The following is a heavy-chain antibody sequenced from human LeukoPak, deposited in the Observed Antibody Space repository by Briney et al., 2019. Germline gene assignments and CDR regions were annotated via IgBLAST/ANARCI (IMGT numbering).Heavy chain of an antibody. D-gene: IGHD3-10*01. V-gene: IGHV3-74*01. CDR2: INGDETDT. Sequence: PGGSLRLSCAASGFTFSSYWMHWVRQAPGKGLVWVSQINGDETDTGYADSLKGRFTISRDNAKNTLYLQMNSLRAEDTAVYYCARVGIWFGELLYEDYWGQGTLVTVSS. CDR3: ARVGIWFGELLYEDY. CDR1: GFTFSSYW. J-gene: IGHJ4*02.